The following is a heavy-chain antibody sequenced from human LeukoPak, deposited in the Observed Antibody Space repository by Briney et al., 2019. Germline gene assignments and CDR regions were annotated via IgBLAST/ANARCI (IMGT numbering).Heavy chain of an antibody. CDR3: ARGSPLMAGIYNFDY. D-gene: IGHD6-19*01. V-gene: IGHV4-59*01. CDR1: GGSISSYY. CDR2: IYYSGST. Sequence: SETLSLTCTVSGGSISSYYWSWIRRPPGKGLEWIGCIYYSGSTNYNPSLKSRVTISVDTSKNQFSLKLSSVTAADTAVYYCARGSPLMAGIYNFDYWGQGRLVTVSS. J-gene: IGHJ4*02.